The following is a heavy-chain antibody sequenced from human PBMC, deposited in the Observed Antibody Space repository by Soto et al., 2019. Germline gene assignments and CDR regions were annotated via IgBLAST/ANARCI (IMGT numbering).Heavy chain of an antibody. V-gene: IGHV3-33*06. D-gene: IGHD6-19*01. CDR2: IWYDGSNK. CDR1: GFTFSSYG. Sequence: HPGGSLRLSCAASGFTFSSYGMHWVRQAPGKGLEWVAVIWYDGSNKYYADSVKGRFTISRDNSKNTLYLQMNSLRAEDTAVYYCAKGPIIGSSGWYRSVGYWGQGTLVTVSS. J-gene: IGHJ4*02. CDR3: AKGPIIGSSGWYRSVGY.